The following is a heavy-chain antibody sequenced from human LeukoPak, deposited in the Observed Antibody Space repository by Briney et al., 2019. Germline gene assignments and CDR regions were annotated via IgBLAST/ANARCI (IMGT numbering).Heavy chain of an antibody. D-gene: IGHD6-13*01. CDR2: IWYDGSNK. Sequence: GRSLRLSCAASGFTFSSYGMHWVRQAPGKGLEWVAVIWYDGSNKYYADSVKGRFTISRDNSKNTLYLQMNSLRAEGTAVYYCARVRDSSSWYGGFDYWGQGTLVTVSS. CDR1: GFTFSSYG. CDR3: ARVRDSSSWYGGFDY. J-gene: IGHJ4*02. V-gene: IGHV3-33*01.